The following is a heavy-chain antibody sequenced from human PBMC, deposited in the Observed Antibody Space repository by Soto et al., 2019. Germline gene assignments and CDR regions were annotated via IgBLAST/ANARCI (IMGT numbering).Heavy chain of an antibody. CDR2: MNPNSGNT. J-gene: IGHJ6*02. CDR3: ARWPDGYYYYGMDV. V-gene: IGHV1-8*01. CDR1: GYTFTSYD. Sequence: QVQLVQSGAEVKKPGASVKVSCKASGYTFTSYDINWVRQATGQGLEWMGWMNPNSGNTGYAQKFQGRVTMTRNTSISTAYMGLSSLRSEYTAVYYCARWPDGYYYYGMDVWGQGTTVTVSS.